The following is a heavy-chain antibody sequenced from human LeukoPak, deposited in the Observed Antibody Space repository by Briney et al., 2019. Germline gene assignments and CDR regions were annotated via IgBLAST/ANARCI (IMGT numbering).Heavy chain of an antibody. CDR1: GFTSDDHG. CDR2: IGWKSDSR. CDR3: ARRPGSGRYFDG. Sequence: GGSLRLSCAASGFTSDDHGMHWVRQAPGKGLEWVSGIGWKSDSRVYADSVKGRFTISKDNANNLLYLQMNSLRSEDTALYFCARRPGSGRYFDGWGQGTLVTASP. D-gene: IGHD6-19*01. J-gene: IGHJ4*02. V-gene: IGHV3-9*02.